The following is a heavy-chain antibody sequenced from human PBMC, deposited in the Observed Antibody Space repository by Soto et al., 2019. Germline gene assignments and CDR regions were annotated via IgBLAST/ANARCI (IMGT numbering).Heavy chain of an antibody. CDR3: ARDRSYSLDV. Sequence: EVQLVESGGGLLQPGGSLRLSCAVSGSTFSNDWMHWVRQAPGKGLVWVSHINSDGSSTNYADFVKGRFTIARDNAKNTVYLQMNSLRAEDTAVYYRARDRSYSLDVWGQGTTVTVSS. CDR2: INSDGSST. V-gene: IGHV3-74*01. CDR1: GSTFSNDW. J-gene: IGHJ6*02.